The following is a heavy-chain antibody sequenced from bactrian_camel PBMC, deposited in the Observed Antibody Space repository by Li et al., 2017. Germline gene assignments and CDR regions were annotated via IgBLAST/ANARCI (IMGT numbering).Heavy chain of an antibody. CDR1: GFTFSRYV. D-gene: IGHD2*01. V-gene: IGHV3S10*01. CDR3: GTDTEVSTGFGS. J-gene: IGHJ6*01. Sequence: DVQLVESGVGVVQPGESLRLSCAASGFTFSRYVMTWVRQPPGKGLDWVSSISSDGTSTYYADSVKERFTISRDNAKNTVYLQMNSLKSEDTALYYCGTDTEVSTGFGSWGQGTQVTVS. CDR2: ISSDGTST.